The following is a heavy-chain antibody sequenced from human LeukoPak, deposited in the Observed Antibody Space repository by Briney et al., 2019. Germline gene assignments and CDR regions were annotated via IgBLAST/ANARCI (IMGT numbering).Heavy chain of an antibody. D-gene: IGHD2-8*02. CDR3: ARRGTVLDY. CDR2: IYYSGTT. J-gene: IGHJ4*02. V-gene: IGHV4-59*01. Sequence: SETLSLTCTVSGGSISSYYWSWIRQPPGKGLEWIGYIYYSGTTNYNPSLKSRVTISVDTSKNQFSLKLSSVTAADTAVYYCARRGTVLDYWGQGTLVTVSS. CDR1: GGSISSYY.